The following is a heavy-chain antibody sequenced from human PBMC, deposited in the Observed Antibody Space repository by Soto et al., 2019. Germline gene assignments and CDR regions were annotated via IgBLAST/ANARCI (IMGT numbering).Heavy chain of an antibody. D-gene: IGHD2-15*01. Sequence: PGGSLRLSCAASGFTFSSYSMNWVRQAPGKGLEWVSYISSSSSTIYYADSVKGRFTISRDNAKNSLYLQMNSLRAEDTAVYYCARDHNIFGYWGQGTLVTVSS. CDR1: GFTFSSYS. CDR3: ARDHNIFGY. J-gene: IGHJ4*02. CDR2: ISSSSSTI. V-gene: IGHV3-48*01.